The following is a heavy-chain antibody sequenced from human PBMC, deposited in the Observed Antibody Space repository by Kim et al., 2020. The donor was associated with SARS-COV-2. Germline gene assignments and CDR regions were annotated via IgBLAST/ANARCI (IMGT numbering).Heavy chain of an antibody. CDR2: ISDDGSNK. Sequence: GGSLRLSCAASGFTFSSYGMHWVRQAPGKGLEWVAVISDDGSNKYYADSVKGRFTISRDNSKNTLYLQMNSLRAEDTAVYYCAKTGWSGYYSPFDYWGQGSPFTVSS. CDR3: AKTGWSGYYSPFDY. V-gene: IGHV3-30*18. CDR1: GFTFSSYG. D-gene: IGHD3-3*01. J-gene: IGHJ4*02.